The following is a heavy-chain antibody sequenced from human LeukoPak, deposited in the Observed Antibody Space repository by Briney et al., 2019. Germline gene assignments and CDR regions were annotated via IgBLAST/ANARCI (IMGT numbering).Heavy chain of an antibody. J-gene: IGHJ5*02. V-gene: IGHV4-34*01. CDR2: INHSGST. CDR3: ASRSSGYYYNWFDP. D-gene: IGHD3-22*01. Sequence: SETLSLTCAVYGGSFSGYYWSWIRQPPGKGLEWIGEINHSGSTNYNPSLKSRVTISVDTSKNQFSLKLSSVTAADTAVYYCASRSSGYYYNWFDPWGQGTLVTVSS. CDR1: GGSFSGYY.